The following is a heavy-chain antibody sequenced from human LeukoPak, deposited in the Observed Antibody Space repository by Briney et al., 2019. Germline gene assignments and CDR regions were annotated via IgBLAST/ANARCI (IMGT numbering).Heavy chain of an antibody. CDR3: ATATISSVDY. J-gene: IGHJ4*02. D-gene: IGHD2-15*01. CDR1: GDSVSSGSYY. CDR2: IYYSGST. Sequence: SETLSLTCTVSGDSVSSGSYYWSWIRQPPGKGLEWIGYIYYSGSTNYNPSLKSRVTMSVDTSKNQFSLKLSSVTPADTAVYYCATATISSVDYWGQGTLVTVSS. V-gene: IGHV4-61*01.